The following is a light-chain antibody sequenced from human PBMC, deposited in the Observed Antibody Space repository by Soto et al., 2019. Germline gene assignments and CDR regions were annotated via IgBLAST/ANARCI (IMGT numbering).Light chain of an antibody. J-gene: IGKJ2*01. CDR1: QSVGSY. CDR3: QQRSDWPS. Sequence: EVVLPQSPAPLSLSPGERATLSCWASQSVGSYLAWYQQRLGQAPSLLIYDASNRATGIPDRFSGSGSGTDFTLTISSLDPEDFAVYYCQQRSDWPSFGQGTKLEIK. V-gene: IGKV3-11*01. CDR2: DAS.